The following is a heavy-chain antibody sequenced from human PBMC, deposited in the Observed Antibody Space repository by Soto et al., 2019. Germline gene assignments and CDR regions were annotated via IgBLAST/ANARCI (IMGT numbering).Heavy chain of an antibody. Sequence: EVQLVESGGGLVQPGGSLKLSCAASGFTFSGSAMHWVRQASGKGLEWVGRIRSKANSYATAYAASVKGRFTISRDDSKNSAYLQMNSLKTEDTAVYYWSRLVGATSSFDFWGQGTLVTVSS. CDR3: SRLVGATSSFDF. CDR2: IRSKANSYAT. V-gene: IGHV3-73*02. D-gene: IGHD1-26*01. CDR1: GFTFSGSA. J-gene: IGHJ4*02.